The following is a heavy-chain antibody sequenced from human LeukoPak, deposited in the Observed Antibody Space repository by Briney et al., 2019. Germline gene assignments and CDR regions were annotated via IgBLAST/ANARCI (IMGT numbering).Heavy chain of an antibody. Sequence: PSETLSLTCTGSGGTISSYYWSWIRQPAGKGLEWIGRIYTSGSTNYNPSLKSRVTMSVDTSKNQFSLKLSSVTAADTAVYYCARDTVDGVMDVWGQGTTVTVSS. CDR1: GGTISSYY. CDR3: ARDTVDGVMDV. V-gene: IGHV4-4*07. J-gene: IGHJ6*02. D-gene: IGHD3-16*01. CDR2: IYTSGST.